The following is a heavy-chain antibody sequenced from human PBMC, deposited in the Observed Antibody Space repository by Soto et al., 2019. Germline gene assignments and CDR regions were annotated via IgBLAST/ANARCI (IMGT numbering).Heavy chain of an antibody. Sequence: ASVKVSCKASGYTFTSHTIHWVRQAPGQSFGWLGWINVGNGNTRSSHKFQDRVTIDRDTSASTVSMEVSSLRSEDTAIYFCARVAMATTTKGIFYYDYWGQGTLVPAPQ. CDR1: GYTFTSHT. J-gene: IGHJ4*02. V-gene: IGHV1-3*01. CDR3: ARVAMATTTKGIFYYDY. CDR2: INVGNGNT. D-gene: IGHD2-21*01.